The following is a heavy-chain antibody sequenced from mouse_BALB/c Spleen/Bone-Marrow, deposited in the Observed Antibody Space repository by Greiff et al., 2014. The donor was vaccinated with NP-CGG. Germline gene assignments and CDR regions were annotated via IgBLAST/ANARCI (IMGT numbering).Heavy chain of an antibody. CDR3: ASPNAWFAY. V-gene: IGHV2-9*02. CDR1: GFSLTSYG. CDR2: IWAGGST. Sequence: VQLQQSGPGLVAPSQSLSITCTVSGFSLTSYGVHWVRQPPGKGLEWLGVIWAGGSTNYNSALMSRLSISKDNSKSQVFLKMSSLQTDYTAMYYCASPNAWFAYWGQGTLVTVSA. J-gene: IGHJ3*01.